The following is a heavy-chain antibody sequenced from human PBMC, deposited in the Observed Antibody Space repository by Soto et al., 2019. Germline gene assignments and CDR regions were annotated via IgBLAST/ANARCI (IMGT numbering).Heavy chain of an antibody. CDR2: IKQDGSEK. J-gene: IGHJ4*02. D-gene: IGHD3-3*01. Sequence: PGGSLRLSCAASGFTFSSYRMSWVRQAPGKGLEWVANIKQDGSEKYYVDSVKGRFTISRDNAKNSLYLQMNSLRAEDTAVYYCARYDFWSGYPFDYWGQGTLVTVSS. CDR1: GFTFSSYR. CDR3: ARYDFWSGYPFDY. V-gene: IGHV3-7*03.